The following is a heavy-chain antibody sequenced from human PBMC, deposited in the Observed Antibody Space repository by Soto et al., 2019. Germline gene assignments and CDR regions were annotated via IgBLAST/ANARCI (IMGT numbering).Heavy chain of an antibody. CDR2: ISGIGGST. Sequence: GGSLTLSCAASGFTFSSYAMSWVRQAPGKWLEWVSAISGIGGSTYYADSVKCRFTISRYNSKNTLYLQMNSLRAEDTAVFYCARVTWVQVYCSGGSCYSGHAFDSGGQGTVVTGSS. CDR3: ARVTWVQVYCSGGSCYSGHAFDS. V-gene: IGHV3-23*01. CDR1: GFTFSSYA. D-gene: IGHD2-15*01. J-gene: IGHJ3*02.